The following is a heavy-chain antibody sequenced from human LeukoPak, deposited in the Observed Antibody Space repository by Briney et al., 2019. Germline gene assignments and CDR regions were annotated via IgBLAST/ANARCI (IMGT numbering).Heavy chain of an antibody. CDR2: IYPGDSDT. D-gene: IGHD6-19*01. CDR3: ARPNSSGVGSIDY. V-gene: IGHV5-51*01. Sequence: ASVKVSCKASGYTFTSYWIGWVRQMPGKGLEWMGIIYPGDSDTRYSPSFQGQVTISADKSISTAYLQWSSLKASDTAMYYCARPNSSGVGSIDYWGQGTLVTVSS. CDR1: GYTFTSYW. J-gene: IGHJ4*02.